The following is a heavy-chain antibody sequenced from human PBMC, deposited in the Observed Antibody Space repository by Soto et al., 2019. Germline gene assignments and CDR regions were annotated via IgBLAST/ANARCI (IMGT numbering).Heavy chain of an antibody. CDR1: GGSFSGYY. CDR3: ARSTSYCTNGVCYTAYGMDV. CDR2: INHSGST. Sequence: QVQLQQWGAGLLKPSETLSLTCAVYGGSFSGYYWSWIRQPPGKGLEWIGEINHSGSTNYNPSLKSSTPISVDTSKNQFSLKLSSVTAADTAVYYCARSTSYCTNGVCYTAYGMDVWGQGTTVTVSS. V-gene: IGHV4-34*01. D-gene: IGHD2-8*01. J-gene: IGHJ6*02.